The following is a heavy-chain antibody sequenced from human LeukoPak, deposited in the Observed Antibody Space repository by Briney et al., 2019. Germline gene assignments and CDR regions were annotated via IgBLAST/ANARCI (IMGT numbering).Heavy chain of an antibody. Sequence: PGGSLRLSCAASGFTFSSFWMHWVRQAPGKGLVWVSFINTDGSSTTYADSVKGRFTVSRDNAKNTLYLQMSGLRAEDTAVYYCAREWKKTGAFDYWGQGTLVTASS. CDR2: INTDGSST. V-gene: IGHV3-74*01. CDR3: AREWKKTGAFDY. CDR1: GFTFSSFW. D-gene: IGHD1-1*01. J-gene: IGHJ4*02.